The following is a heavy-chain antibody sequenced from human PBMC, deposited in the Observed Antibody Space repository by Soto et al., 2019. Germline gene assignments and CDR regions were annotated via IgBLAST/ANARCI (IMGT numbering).Heavy chain of an antibody. J-gene: IGHJ3*02. CDR3: AGDDSSGYPGAFDI. Sequence: SSETLSLTCTVSGGSISSGGYYWSWIRQHPGKGLEWIGYIYYSGSTYYNPSLKSRVTISVDTSKNQFSLKLSSVTAADTAVYYWAGDDSSGYPGAFDIWGQGKMVTFSS. V-gene: IGHV4-31*03. CDR2: IYYSGST. CDR1: GGSISSGGYY. D-gene: IGHD3-22*01.